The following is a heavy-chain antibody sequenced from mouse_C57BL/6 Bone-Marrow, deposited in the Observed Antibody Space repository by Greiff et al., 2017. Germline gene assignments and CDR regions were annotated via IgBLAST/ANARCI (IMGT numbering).Heavy chain of an antibody. CDR1: GFTFSSYG. Sequence: EVQVVESGGDLVKPGGSLKLSCAASGFTFSSYGMSWVRQTPDQRLEWVATISSGGSYTYYPDSVKGRFTISRDKAKNTLYLQMSSLKSEDTALYYCARRGFYYGSRGYFDVWGTGTTGTVSS. CDR3: ARRGFYYGSRGYFDV. D-gene: IGHD1-1*01. V-gene: IGHV5-6*01. CDR2: ISSGGSYT. J-gene: IGHJ1*03.